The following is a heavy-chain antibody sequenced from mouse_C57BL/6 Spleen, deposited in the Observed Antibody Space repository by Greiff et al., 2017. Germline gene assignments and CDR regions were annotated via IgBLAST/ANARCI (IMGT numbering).Heavy chain of an antibody. CDR3: ARYPIYYCGSSFWYFDV. V-gene: IGHV1-55*01. CDR1: GYTFTSYW. CDR2: IYPGSGST. J-gene: IGHJ1*03. D-gene: IGHD1-1*01. Sequence: QVQLQQPGAELVKPGASVKMSCKASGYTFTSYWITWVKQRPGQGLEWIGDIYPGSGSTNYNEKFKSKATLTVDTSSSAAYMQLSSLTAEDSAVYYCARYPIYYCGSSFWYFDVWGTGTTVTVSS.